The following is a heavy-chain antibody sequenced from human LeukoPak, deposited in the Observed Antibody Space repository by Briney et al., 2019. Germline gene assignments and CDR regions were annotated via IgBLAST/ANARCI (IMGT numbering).Heavy chain of an antibody. CDR1: GFTFSSYW. CDR3: AGVNNNYYMDV. V-gene: IGHV3-7*01. Sequence: GGSLRLSCTVSGFTFSSYWMSWVRQAPGKGLEWVANVKQDESEKTYGDSVTGRFAVSRDNAKNSLYLHMNSLAVEDTAVYFCAGVNNNYYMDVWGNGTTVTVSS. D-gene: IGHD1-14*01. CDR2: VKQDESEK. J-gene: IGHJ6*03.